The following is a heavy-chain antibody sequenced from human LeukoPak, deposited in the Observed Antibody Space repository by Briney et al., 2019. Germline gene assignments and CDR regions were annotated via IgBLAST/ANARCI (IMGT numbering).Heavy chain of an antibody. J-gene: IGHJ3*02. Sequence: ASVQVSCKASGYTFTGYYMHWVRQAPGQGLEGMGWINPNSGGTNYAQKFQGRVAMTRDTSISTAYMELSRLRSDDTAVYYCARDCSSTSCPDHDAFDIWGQGTMVTVSS. D-gene: IGHD2-2*01. CDR2: INPNSGGT. CDR1: GYTFTGYY. CDR3: ARDCSSTSCPDHDAFDI. V-gene: IGHV1-2*02.